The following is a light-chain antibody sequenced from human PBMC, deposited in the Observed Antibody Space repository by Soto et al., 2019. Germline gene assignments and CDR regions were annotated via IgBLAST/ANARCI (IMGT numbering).Light chain of an antibody. CDR2: EVS. CDR3: SSYTSSSTYYV. J-gene: IGLJ1*01. CDR1: SSDVGGYNY. V-gene: IGLV2-14*01. Sequence: QSALTQPASVSGSPGQSITISCTGTSSDVGGYNYVSWYQQHPGKAPKLMIYEVSNRLSGVSNRFSGSKSGNTASLTISGLQAEDEADYYCSSYTSSSTYYVFGTGTKLTVL.